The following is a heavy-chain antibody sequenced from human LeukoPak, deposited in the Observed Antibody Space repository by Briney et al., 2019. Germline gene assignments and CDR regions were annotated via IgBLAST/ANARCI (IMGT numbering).Heavy chain of an antibody. J-gene: IGHJ5*02. D-gene: IGHD3-10*01. CDR3: ARAGYYGSGSYYTVPYNWFDP. CDR2: ISAYNGNT. V-gene: IGHV1-18*01. Sequence: ASVKVSCTASGYTFTSYGISWVRQAPGQGLEWMGWISAYNGNTNYAQKLQGRVTMTTDTSTSTAYMELRSLRSDDTAVYYCARAGYYGSGSYYTVPYNWFDPWGQGTLATVSS. CDR1: GYTFTSYG.